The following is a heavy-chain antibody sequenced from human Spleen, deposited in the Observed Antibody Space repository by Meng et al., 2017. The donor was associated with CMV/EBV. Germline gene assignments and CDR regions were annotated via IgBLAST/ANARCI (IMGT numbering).Heavy chain of an antibody. CDR1: GFTFNYYR. CDR2: VNEAGSEE. V-gene: IGHV3-7*01. D-gene: IGHD6-19*01. Sequence: GESLKISCGASGFTFNYYRMNWVRQAPGKGLEWVANVNEAGSEEYYADSVKGRFTISRDNAKNSLYLQMNSLRAEDTAVYYCAGRIAVAGSGGKRHWFDPWGQGTLVTVSS. CDR3: AGRIAVAGSGGKRHWFDP. J-gene: IGHJ5*02.